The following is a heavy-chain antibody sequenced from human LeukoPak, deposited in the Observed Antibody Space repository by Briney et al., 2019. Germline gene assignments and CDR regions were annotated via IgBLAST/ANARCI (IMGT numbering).Heavy chain of an antibody. D-gene: IGHD3-9*01. CDR2: ITNGGSTI. CDR1: GFTFSDYN. Sequence: GGSLRLSCAATGFTFSDYNMNWVRQAPGKGLEWVSYITNGGSTIHHADSVKGRFTISRDNAKKTLYLQMNSLRAEDTAVYYCARSIGLTGGGVDVWGQGTTVTVSS. CDR3: ARSIGLTGGGVDV. J-gene: IGHJ6*02. V-gene: IGHV3-11*01.